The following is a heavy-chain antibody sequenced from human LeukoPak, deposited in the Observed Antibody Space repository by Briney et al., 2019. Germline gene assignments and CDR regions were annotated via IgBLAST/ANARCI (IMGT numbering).Heavy chain of an antibody. J-gene: IGHJ6*02. Sequence: GGSLRLSCAASGFTFSSNGMHWVRQAPGKGLEWVGIIWYDGSNKYYADSVKGRFTISRDNSKNTPYLQMNSLRVEDTAVYYCARPYYSNYYYYGMDVWGQGTTVTVSS. D-gene: IGHD4-11*01. CDR3: ARPYYSNYYYYGMDV. V-gene: IGHV3-33*01. CDR2: IWYDGSNK. CDR1: GFTFSSNG.